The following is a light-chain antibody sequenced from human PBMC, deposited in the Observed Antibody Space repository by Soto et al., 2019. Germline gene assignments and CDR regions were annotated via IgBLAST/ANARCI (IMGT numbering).Light chain of an antibody. CDR1: QSISSSD. CDR2: GAS. J-gene: IGKJ5*01. CDR3: QQYGSSLPIT. V-gene: IGKV3-20*01. Sequence: EIVLTQSPGTMSLSPGERATLSCRASQSISSSDLAWYQQKPGQAPKLLIYGASNRATGIPDRFSGSGSGTDFTLIISRLEPEDFAVYYCQQYGSSLPITFGQGTRLEIK.